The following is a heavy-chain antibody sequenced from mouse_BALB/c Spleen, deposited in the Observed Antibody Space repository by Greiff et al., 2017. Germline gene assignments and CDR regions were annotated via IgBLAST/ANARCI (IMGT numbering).Heavy chain of an antibody. V-gene: IGHV5-6-5*01. D-gene: IGHD3-1*01. J-gene: IGHJ2*01. Sequence: EVKLMESGGGLVKPGGSLKLSCAASGFTFSSYAMSWVRQTPEKRLEWVASISSGGSTYYPDSVKGRFTISRDNARNILYLQMSSLRSEDTAMYYCAREGGTNYFDYWGQGTTLTVSS. CDR1: GFTFSSYA. CDR3: AREGGTNYFDY. CDR2: ISSGGST.